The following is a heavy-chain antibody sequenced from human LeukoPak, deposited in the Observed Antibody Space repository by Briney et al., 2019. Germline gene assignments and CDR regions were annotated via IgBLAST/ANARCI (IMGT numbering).Heavy chain of an antibody. Sequence: GGSLRLSCAASGFTFGSYAMHWVRQAPGEGLEWVAVISYDGSNKYYADSVKGRFTISRDNSKNTLYLQMNSLRAEDTAVYYCARDTSSGWHYQWYFDYWGQGTLVTVSS. J-gene: IGHJ4*02. CDR1: GFTFGSYA. D-gene: IGHD6-19*01. CDR2: ISYDGSNK. CDR3: ARDTSSGWHYQWYFDY. V-gene: IGHV3-30*04.